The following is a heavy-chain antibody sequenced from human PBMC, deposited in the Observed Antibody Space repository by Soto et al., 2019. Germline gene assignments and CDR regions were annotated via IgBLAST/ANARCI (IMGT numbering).Heavy chain of an antibody. Sequence: EVQLVESGGASVQRRGSLRLSCAASGFSFGDYWMSWVRQAPGKGLEWVAHMKKDGSEKYYVDSVKGRLTVSRDNSRNALYLQINRLRAEDTAVYYCAKLGSGYYTGLYFDYWGQGTLVTVSS. CDR3: AKLGSGYYTGLYFDY. CDR2: MKKDGSEK. CDR1: GFSFGDYW. V-gene: IGHV3-7*03. J-gene: IGHJ4*02. D-gene: IGHD3-3*01.